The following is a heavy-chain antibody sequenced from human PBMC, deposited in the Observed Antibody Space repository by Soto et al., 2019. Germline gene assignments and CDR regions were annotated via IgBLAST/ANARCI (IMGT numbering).Heavy chain of an antibody. Sequence: GGSLTLSCAPSGFTFSSFAMIWVRPAPGKGLEWVSAISGSGGSTYYADSVKGRFTISRDNSKNPLYLQMNSLRDADTAGYYWANDLAGHPHLNDWGREPRVTFS. CDR2: ISGSGGST. V-gene: IGHV3-23*01. D-gene: IGHD3-10*01. J-gene: IGHJ4*02. CDR1: GFTFSSFA. CDR3: ANDLAGHPHLND.